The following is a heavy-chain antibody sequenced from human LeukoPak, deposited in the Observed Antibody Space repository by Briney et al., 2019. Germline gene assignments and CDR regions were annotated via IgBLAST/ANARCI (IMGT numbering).Heavy chain of an antibody. D-gene: IGHD4-17*01. CDR2: ISSSSSYI. V-gene: IGHV3-21*01. CDR3: ARGGYGDYAGDFDY. CDR1: GFTFSSYS. J-gene: IGHJ4*02. Sequence: PGGSLRLSCAASGFTFSSYSMNWVRQAPGKGLEWVSSISSSSSYIYYADSVKGRFTTSRDNAKNSLYLQMNSLRAEDTAVYYCARGGYGDYAGDFDYWGQGTLVTVSS.